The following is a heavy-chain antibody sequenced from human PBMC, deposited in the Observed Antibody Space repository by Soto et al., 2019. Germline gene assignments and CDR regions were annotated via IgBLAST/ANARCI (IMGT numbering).Heavy chain of an antibody. CDR3: SSRRLRASDV. V-gene: IGHV3-11*01. CDR1: GFTFSDHY. Sequence: QVHLVESGGGLVQPGGSLRLSCEVSGFTFSDHYMSWARQAPGKGLEWISYISGRGDVIYYADSVQGRFTISRDNARNSLFLQMNGLTAEDTAIYYCSSRRLRASDVWGQGTVVTVSS. CDR2: ISGRGDVI. J-gene: IGHJ3*01.